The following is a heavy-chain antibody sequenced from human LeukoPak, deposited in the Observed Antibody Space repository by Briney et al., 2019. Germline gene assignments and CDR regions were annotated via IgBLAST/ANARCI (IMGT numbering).Heavy chain of an antibody. CDR1: IYTFTNHW. V-gene: IGHV5-51*01. CDR2: IYFGDSDT. Sequence: GESLKSSCKASIYTFTNHWIGWVRQKPGKGLEWMGIIYFGDSDTRYSPSFQGQVSFSADTSNNTVYLQWTSLKASDTAIYYCARREASANFDYWGQGTLVTVSS. D-gene: IGHD2-15*01. CDR3: ARREASANFDY. J-gene: IGHJ4*02.